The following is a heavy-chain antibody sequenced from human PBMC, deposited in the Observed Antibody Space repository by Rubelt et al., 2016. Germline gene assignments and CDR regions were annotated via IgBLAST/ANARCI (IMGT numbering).Heavy chain of an antibody. Sequence: RGLEWLGRTYYRSKWYNDYAVSVKSRITINPDTSKNQFSLQLNSVTAADTAVYYCARLDCSGGSCYSNGDYYFDYWGQGTLVTVSS. J-gene: IGHJ4*02. D-gene: IGHD2-15*01. V-gene: IGHV6-1*01. CDR3: ARLDCSGGSCYSNGDYYFDY. CDR2: TYYRSKWYN.